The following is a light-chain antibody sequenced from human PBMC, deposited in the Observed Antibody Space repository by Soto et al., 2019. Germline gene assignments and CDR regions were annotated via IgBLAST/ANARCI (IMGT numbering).Light chain of an antibody. CDR3: QQRSNWPT. CDR2: AAS. Sequence: EIVLTQSPATLSLSPGERATLSCRASQSVRNSLAWYQQKPGQAPRLLIYAASHRATGIPTRFSGSGSGTDFILTITSLEPEDFAVYYCQQRSNWPTFGQGTRLEIK. J-gene: IGKJ5*01. V-gene: IGKV3-11*01. CDR1: QSVRNS.